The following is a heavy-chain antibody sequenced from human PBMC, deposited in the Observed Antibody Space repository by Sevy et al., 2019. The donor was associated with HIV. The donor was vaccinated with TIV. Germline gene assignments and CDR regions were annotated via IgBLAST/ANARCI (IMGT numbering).Heavy chain of an antibody. CDR1: GYTFTGYY. D-gene: IGHD5-12*01. J-gene: IGHJ4*02. Sequence: ASVKVSCKASGYTFTGYYMHWVRQAPGQGLEWMGWINPNSGGTKYAQKFQGRVTMTRDTSISTAYMELSRLRSDDTALYYCAREGGGYSGYDYSDYWGQGTLVTVSS. CDR2: INPNSGGT. CDR3: AREGGGYSGYDYSDY. V-gene: IGHV1-2*02.